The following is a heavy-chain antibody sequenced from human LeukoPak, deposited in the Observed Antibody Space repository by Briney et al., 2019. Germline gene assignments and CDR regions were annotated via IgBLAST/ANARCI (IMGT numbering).Heavy chain of an antibody. CDR2: INPSGGST. J-gene: IGHJ6*03. CDR3: ATLDENCSSTSCYLNYYYYMDV. Sequence: ASVKVSCKASGYTFTSYYMHWVRQAPGQGLEWMGIINPSGGSTSYAQKFQGRVTMTRDTSTSTVYMELSSLRSEDTAVYYCATLDENCSSTSCYLNYYYYMDVWGRGTTVTVSS. D-gene: IGHD2-2*01. V-gene: IGHV1-46*03. CDR1: GYTFTSYY.